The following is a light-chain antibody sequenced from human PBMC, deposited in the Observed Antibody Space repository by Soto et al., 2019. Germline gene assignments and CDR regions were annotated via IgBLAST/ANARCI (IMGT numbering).Light chain of an antibody. CDR2: EVT. V-gene: IGLV2-23*02. J-gene: IGLJ2*01. CDR1: SSDVGKYNF. CDR3: CLYGGSSNYVV. Sequence: QSVLTQPASVSGSTGESITISCTGTSSDVGKYNFVSWYRQHPGKVPKLIIFEVTKRPSGVSNRFSGSRSGNTASLTISGLQAEDEADYYCCLYGGSSNYVVFRGGIKLTVL.